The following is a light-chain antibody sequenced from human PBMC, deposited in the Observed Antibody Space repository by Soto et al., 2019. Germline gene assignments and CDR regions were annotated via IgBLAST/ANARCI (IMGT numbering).Light chain of an antibody. J-gene: IGKJ1*01. CDR3: QQYKYYWT. V-gene: IGKV1-5*03. CDR2: ATS. CDR1: QTLNDW. Sequence: DIQMTQSPSTLSASVGDRVTITCRASQTLNDWLAWYQHKPGKGPKPLIYATSKLETGVPPRFSGSGSGTEFTLTINGLQPDDSATYFCQQYKYYWTFGQGTKVEVK.